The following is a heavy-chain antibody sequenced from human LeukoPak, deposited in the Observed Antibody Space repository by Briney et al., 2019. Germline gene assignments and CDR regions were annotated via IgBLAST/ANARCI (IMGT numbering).Heavy chain of an antibody. Sequence: GGSLRLSCAASGFTFDDYAMHWVRQAPGKGLEWVSGISWNSGSIGYADSVKGRFTISRDNAKNSLYLQMNSLRAEDTALYYCAKAAGAFVIWGQGTMVTVSS. V-gene: IGHV3-9*01. CDR1: GFTFDDYA. J-gene: IGHJ3*02. D-gene: IGHD6-19*01. CDR3: AKAAGAFVI. CDR2: ISWNSGSI.